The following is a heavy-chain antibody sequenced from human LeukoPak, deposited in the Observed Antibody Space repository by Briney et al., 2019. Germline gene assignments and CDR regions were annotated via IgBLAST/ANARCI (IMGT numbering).Heavy chain of an antibody. Sequence: SETLSLTCTVSGGSISSYYWSWIRQPPGKGLERIGYIYYSGSTNYNPSLKSRVTISVDTSKNQFSLKLSSVTAADTAVYYCARDLPVSDVFDIWGQGTMVTVSS. V-gene: IGHV4-59*01. D-gene: IGHD2-8*01. J-gene: IGHJ3*02. CDR2: IYYSGST. CDR3: ARDLPVSDVFDI. CDR1: GGSISSYY.